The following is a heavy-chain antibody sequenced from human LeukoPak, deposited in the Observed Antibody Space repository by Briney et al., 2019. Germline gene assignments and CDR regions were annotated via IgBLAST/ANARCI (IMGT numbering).Heavy chain of an antibody. J-gene: IGHJ6*02. CDR1: GGTFSSYA. Sequence: ASVKVSCKASGGTFSSYAISWVRQAPGQGLEWMGGIIPIFGTANYAQKFQGRATMTTDTSTSTAYMELRSLSSDDTAVYYCGRGPKAGGPHHDMDVWGRGTAVTVSS. CDR3: GRGPKAGGPHHDMDV. V-gene: IGHV1-69*05. D-gene: IGHD2-15*01. CDR2: IIPIFGTA.